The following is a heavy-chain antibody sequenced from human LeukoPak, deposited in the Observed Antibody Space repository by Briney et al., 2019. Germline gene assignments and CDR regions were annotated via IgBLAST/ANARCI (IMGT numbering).Heavy chain of an antibody. J-gene: IGHJ6*02. CDR2: IIPIFGTA. D-gene: IGHD2-2*01. V-gene: IGHV1-69*13. CDR3: AREGIVVVPAARALDYYYGMDV. CDR1: GGTLSSYA. Sequence: AASVKVSCKASGGTLSSYAISWVRQAPGQGLEWMGGIIPIFGTANYAQKFQGRVTITADESTSTAYMELSSLRSEDTAVYYCAREGIVVVPAARALDYYYGMDVWGQGTTVTVSS.